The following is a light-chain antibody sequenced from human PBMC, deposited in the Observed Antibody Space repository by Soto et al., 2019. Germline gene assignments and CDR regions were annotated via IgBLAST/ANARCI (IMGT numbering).Light chain of an antibody. V-gene: IGLV2-11*01. CDR3: SSHAGSSVV. Sequence: QSALTQPRSVSGSPGQSVTISCTGTSSDVGGYNYVSWYQQHPGKAPKLMIYDVTTRPSGVPDRFSGSKSGNTASLTISGLQAEDEADYYFSSHAGSSVVFGTGTKLTVL. CDR2: DVT. CDR1: SSDVGGYNY. J-gene: IGLJ1*01.